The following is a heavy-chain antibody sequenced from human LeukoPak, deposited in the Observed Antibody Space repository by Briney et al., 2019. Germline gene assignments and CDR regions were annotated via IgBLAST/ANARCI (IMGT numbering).Heavy chain of an antibody. D-gene: IGHD2/OR15-2a*01. J-gene: IGHJ4*02. CDR2: IYASGKT. CDR3: ASFIYSTSSDYFHN. CDR1: GASVRSSY. V-gene: IGHV4-4*07. Sequence: SETLSLTCTVSGASVRSSYWSWIRQSAGKGLEWIGHIYASGKTNYNPSLKSRVTMSVDTSKNQFSLILSSVTAADTAVYYCASFIYSTSSDYFHNXXXGTXVXVSS.